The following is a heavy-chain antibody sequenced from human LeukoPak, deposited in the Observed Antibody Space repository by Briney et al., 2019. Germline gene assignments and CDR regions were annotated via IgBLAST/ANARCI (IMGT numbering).Heavy chain of an antibody. CDR1: GFTFSIYA. CDR3: AKERSVAVAAIAEGFDP. V-gene: IGHV3-23*01. Sequence: PGGSLRLSCAASGFTFSIYAMSWVRQAPGKGLEWVSAISGSGGYTYSADSVKGRFTISRDNSKNTLYLQMKSLRAEGTAVYYCAKERSVAVAAIAEGFDPWGQGTLVTVFS. D-gene: IGHD6-19*01. CDR2: ISGSGGYT. J-gene: IGHJ5*02.